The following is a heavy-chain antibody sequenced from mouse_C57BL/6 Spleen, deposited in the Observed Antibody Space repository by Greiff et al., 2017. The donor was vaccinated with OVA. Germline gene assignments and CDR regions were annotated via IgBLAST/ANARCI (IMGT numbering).Heavy chain of an antibody. Sequence: QVQLQQPGAELVKPGASVKLSCKASGYTFTSYWMHWVKQWPGRGLEWIGRIDPNSGGTKYNEKFKSKATLTVDKPSSTAYMQLSSLTSEDSAVYYCARGKTIVTPYWYFDVWGTGTTVTVSS. CDR1: GYTFTSYW. D-gene: IGHD2-5*01. J-gene: IGHJ1*03. CDR2: IDPNSGGT. CDR3: ARGKTIVTPYWYFDV. V-gene: IGHV1-72*01.